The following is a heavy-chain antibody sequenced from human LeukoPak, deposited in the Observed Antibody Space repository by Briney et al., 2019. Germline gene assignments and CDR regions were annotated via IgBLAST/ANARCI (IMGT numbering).Heavy chain of an antibody. Sequence: GESLKISCKGSGYSFTSYWIGWVRQMPGKGLEWMGIIYPGDSDTRYSPSFQGQVTISADKSISTAYLQWSSLKASDTAMYYCARRPSHYYDSSGLFDYWGQGTLVTVSS. V-gene: IGHV5-51*01. J-gene: IGHJ4*02. D-gene: IGHD3-22*01. CDR1: GYSFTSYW. CDR3: ARRPSHYYDSSGLFDY. CDR2: IYPGDSDT.